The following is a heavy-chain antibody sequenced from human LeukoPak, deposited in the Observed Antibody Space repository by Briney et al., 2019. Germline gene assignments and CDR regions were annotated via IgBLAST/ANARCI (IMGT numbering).Heavy chain of an antibody. J-gene: IGHJ3*02. CDR2: INPSGGST. V-gene: IGHV1-46*01. CDR1: GYTFTSYY. Sequence: ASVKVSCKASGYTFTSYYMHWVRQAPGQGLEWMGIINPSGGSTSYAQKFQGRVTMTRDTSTSTVYMELSSLRSEDTAVYYCARVGGGGISPPRAFDIWGQGTMVTVSS. CDR3: ARVGGGGISPPRAFDI. D-gene: IGHD3-16*02.